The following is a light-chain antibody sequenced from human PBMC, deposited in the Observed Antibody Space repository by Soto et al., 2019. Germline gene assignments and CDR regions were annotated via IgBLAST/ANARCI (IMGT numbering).Light chain of an antibody. J-gene: IGKJ5*01. CDR3: MQSTQLPPT. CDR2: EVS. Sequence: DVVMTQTPLSLSVAPGQPASISCKSSQSLLHITGETFLFWYLQKPGQSPQLLIYEVSTRVAGVPDRFSGSGSGTDFTLKIIRVETDDVGIYYCMQSTQLPPTFGQGTRLPIE. V-gene: IGKV2D-29*02. CDR1: QSLLHITGETF.